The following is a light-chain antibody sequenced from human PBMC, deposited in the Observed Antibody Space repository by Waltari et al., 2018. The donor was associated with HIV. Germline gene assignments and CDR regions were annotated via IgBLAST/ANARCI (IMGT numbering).Light chain of an antibody. CDR3: QSAASSATYRV. V-gene: IGLV3-25*03. CDR1: ALPKQY. J-gene: IGLJ3*02. CDR2: KDS. Sequence: SYELTQPPSVSVSPGQTARITCSGDALPKQYAYWYQQKPGQAPVLVIYKDSERPSGIPERFSGSSSGTTVTLTISGVQAEDESDYYCQSAASSATYRVFGGGTKLTVL.